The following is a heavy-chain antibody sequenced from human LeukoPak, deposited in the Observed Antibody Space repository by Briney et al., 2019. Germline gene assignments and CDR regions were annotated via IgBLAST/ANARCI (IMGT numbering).Heavy chain of an antibody. CDR1: GFTASSNY. Sequence: GGSLRLSCAASGFTASSNYMSWVRQAPGKGLEWVSVIYSGGSTYYADSVKGRFTISRDNSKNTLYLQMNSLRAEDTAVYYCARNYDSSGYYYGVGAFDIWGQGTMVTVSS. V-gene: IGHV3-66*01. CDR3: ARNYDSSGYYYGVGAFDI. J-gene: IGHJ3*02. CDR2: IYSGGST. D-gene: IGHD3-22*01.